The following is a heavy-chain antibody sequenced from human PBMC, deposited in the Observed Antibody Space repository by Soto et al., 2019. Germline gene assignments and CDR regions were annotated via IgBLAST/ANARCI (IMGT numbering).Heavy chain of an antibody. Sequence: QVQLVQSGAEVKKPGASVKVSCKASGYTFPSYGISWVRQAPGQGLEWMGWISAYNGNTNYAQKLQGRVTMTTDTSTSTAYMELRSLRSDDTAVYYCARDPSSHSSSSWFDPWGQGTLVTVSS. CDR3: ARDPSSHSSSSWFDP. D-gene: IGHD6-6*01. CDR2: ISAYNGNT. CDR1: GYTFPSYG. J-gene: IGHJ5*02. V-gene: IGHV1-18*01.